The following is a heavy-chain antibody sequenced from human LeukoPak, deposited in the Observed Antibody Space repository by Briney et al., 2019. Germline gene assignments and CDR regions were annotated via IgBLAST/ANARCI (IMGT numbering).Heavy chain of an antibody. CDR3: ARMPGYSYYYMDV. J-gene: IGHJ6*03. CDR1: GGSISSSSYY. V-gene: IGHV4-39*07. CDR2: IYHSGST. D-gene: IGHD5-18*01. Sequence: SETLSLTCTVSGGSISSSSYYWGWIRQPPGKGLQWIGEIYHSGSTYYNPSLKSRVTISVDTSKYQFSLKLSSVTAADTAVYYCARMPGYSYYYMDVWGKGTTVTVSS.